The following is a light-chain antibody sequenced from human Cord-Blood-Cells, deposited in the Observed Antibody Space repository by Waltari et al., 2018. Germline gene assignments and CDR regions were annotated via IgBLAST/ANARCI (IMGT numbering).Light chain of an antibody. Sequence: EIVMTQSPATLSVSPGERATLSCRASQSVSSNLAWYQQKPGQAPRLLIYGASTRATGIPARFSGSGSGTEFTLTISSLQSEDFAVYYCQQYNNWPPYTFXQGTKXXXX. CDR2: GAS. CDR1: QSVSSN. V-gene: IGKV3-15*01. J-gene: IGKJ2*01. CDR3: QQYNNWPPYT.